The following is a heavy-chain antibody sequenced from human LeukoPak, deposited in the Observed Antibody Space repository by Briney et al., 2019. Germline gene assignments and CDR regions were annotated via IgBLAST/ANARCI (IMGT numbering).Heavy chain of an antibody. CDR1: GITLSNYG. V-gene: IGHV3-23*01. J-gene: IGHJ4*02. Sequence: GWSLRLSCAVSGITLSNYGMSWVRQTPGKGLEWVAGISDSGGRTKYADSVKGRFTISRDNPKNTLYLQMNSLRAEDTAVYFCAKRGVVIRVILVGFHKEAQYFDSWGQGALVTVSS. CDR2: ISDSGGRT. D-gene: IGHD2-21*01. CDR3: AKRGVVIRVILVGFHKEAQYFDS.